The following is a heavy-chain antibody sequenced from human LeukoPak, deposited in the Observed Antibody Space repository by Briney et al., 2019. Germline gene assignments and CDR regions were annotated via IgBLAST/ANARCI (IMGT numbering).Heavy chain of an antibody. Sequence: GGSLRLSCAACGFTFSIYGMHWVRQAPGKGLEWVAVIWYDGSNKYYADSVKGRFTISRDNAKNSLYLQMNSLRAEDTAVYYCARDDYGDFPLDYWGQGTLVTVSS. CDR1: GFTFSIYG. D-gene: IGHD4-17*01. CDR2: IWYDGSNK. J-gene: IGHJ4*02. V-gene: IGHV3-33*01. CDR3: ARDDYGDFPLDY.